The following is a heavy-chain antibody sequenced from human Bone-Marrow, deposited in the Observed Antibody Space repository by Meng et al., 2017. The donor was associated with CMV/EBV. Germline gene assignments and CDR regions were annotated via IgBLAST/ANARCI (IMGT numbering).Heavy chain of an antibody. CDR3: AREPRSHSY. V-gene: IGHV4-38-2*02. D-gene: IGHD1-14*01. Sequence: SETLSLTCTVSGYSISSGYYWGWIRQPPGKGLEWIGSIYHSGSTYYNPSLKSRVTISVDTSKNQFSLKLSSVTAADTAVYYCAREPRSHSYWGQGTRVTVSS. CDR1: GYSISSGYY. J-gene: IGHJ4*02. CDR2: IYHSGST.